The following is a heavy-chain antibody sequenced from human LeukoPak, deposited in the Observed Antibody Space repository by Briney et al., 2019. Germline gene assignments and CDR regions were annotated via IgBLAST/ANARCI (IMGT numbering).Heavy chain of an antibody. V-gene: IGHV3-53*01. D-gene: IGHD6-19*01. Sequence: GGSLRLSCAASGFTVSDNYMSWVRQAPGKGLEWVAVIYSGGSTYYADSVKGRFTISRDNSRNSLYLQMNGLKAEDTAVYYCARELAEAGDPAEYFQHWGQGTLVTVSS. CDR3: ARELAEAGDPAEYFQH. J-gene: IGHJ1*01. CDR2: IYSGGST. CDR1: GFTVSDNY.